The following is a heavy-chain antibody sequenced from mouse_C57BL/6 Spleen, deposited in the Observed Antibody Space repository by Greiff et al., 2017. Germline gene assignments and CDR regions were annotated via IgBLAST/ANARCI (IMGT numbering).Heavy chain of an antibody. J-gene: IGHJ2*01. Sequence: VQLQQSVAELVRPGASVKLSCTASGFNIKNTYMHWVKQRPEQGLEWIGRIDPANGNTKYAPKFQGKATITADTSSNTAYLQLSSLTSEDTAIYYCARNAPLYYYGSSYYFDYWGQGTTLTVSS. CDR3: ARNAPLYYYGSSYYFDY. CDR2: IDPANGNT. CDR1: GFNIKNTY. D-gene: IGHD1-1*01. V-gene: IGHV14-3*01.